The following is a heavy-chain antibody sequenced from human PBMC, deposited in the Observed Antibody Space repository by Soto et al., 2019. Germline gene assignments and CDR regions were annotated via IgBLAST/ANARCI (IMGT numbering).Heavy chain of an antibody. J-gene: IGHJ5*02. CDR3: ARVNYDFWSGPPEEYNWFDP. D-gene: IGHD3-3*01. CDR1: GGSFSSYA. Sequence: ASVKVSCKASGGSFSSYASSWVRQAPGQGLEWMGGIIPIFGTANYAQKFQGRVTITADESTSTAYMELSSLRSEDTAVYYCARVNYDFWSGPPEEYNWFDPWGQGTLVTVSS. V-gene: IGHV1-69*13. CDR2: IIPIFGTA.